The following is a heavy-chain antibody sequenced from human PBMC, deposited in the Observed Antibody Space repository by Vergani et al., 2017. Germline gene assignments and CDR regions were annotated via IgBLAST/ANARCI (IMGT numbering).Heavy chain of an antibody. D-gene: IGHD6-19*01. CDR3: ARDKVAGGRYYYYGMDV. J-gene: IGHJ6*02. Sequence: QVQLQESGPGLVKPSQTLSLTCTVSGGSISSGGYYWSWIRQHPGKGLEWIGYIYYSGSTYYNPSLKSRVTISVDTSKNQFSLKLSSVTAADTAVYYCARDKVAGGRYYYYGMDVWGQGTTVTVSS. V-gene: IGHV4-31*03. CDR1: GGSISSGGYY. CDR2: IYYSGST.